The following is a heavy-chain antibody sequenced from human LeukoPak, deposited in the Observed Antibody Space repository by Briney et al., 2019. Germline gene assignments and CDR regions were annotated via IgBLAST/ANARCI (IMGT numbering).Heavy chain of an antibody. Sequence: GRSPRLSCAASGFTFSSYAMHWVRQAPGKGLEWVAIISYDGSNKYYGDSVKGRFTISRDNSKNTLYLQMNSLRAEDTAVYYCTTDTYHYDSSGYYLDFQHWGQGTLVTVSS. CDR2: ISYDGSNK. CDR1: GFTFSSYA. V-gene: IGHV3-30*03. J-gene: IGHJ1*01. CDR3: TTDTYHYDSSGYYLDFQH. D-gene: IGHD3-22*01.